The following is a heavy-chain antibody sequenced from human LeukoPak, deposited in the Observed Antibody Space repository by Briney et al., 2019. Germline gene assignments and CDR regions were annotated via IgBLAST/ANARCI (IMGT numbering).Heavy chain of an antibody. CDR1: GFTFGDHA. Sequence: PGGSLRLSCRGSGFTFGDHAMSWVRQAPGKGLEWVGFIRSKGYRGTKEYAPSVKGRFTISRDDSISTAYLQMNSLITEDPAFYYCTRGPIQLWVRNGMDVSGQGTTVTVSS. CDR3: TRGPIQLWVRNGMDV. J-gene: IGHJ6*02. CDR2: IRSKGYRGTK. V-gene: IGHV3-49*04. D-gene: IGHD1-1*01.